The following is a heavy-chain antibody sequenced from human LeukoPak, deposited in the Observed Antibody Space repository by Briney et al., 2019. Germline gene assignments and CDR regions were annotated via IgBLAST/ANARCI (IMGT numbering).Heavy chain of an antibody. CDR1: GFTFSSYA. V-gene: IGHV3-30*04. J-gene: IGHJ4*02. Sequence: GGSLRLSCAASGFTFSSYAMHWVRQAPGKGLEWVAVISYDGSNKYYADSVKGRFTISRDNAKNSLYLQMNSLRAEDTAVYYCARDLGWQQLAIYSDYWGQGTLVTVSS. CDR3: ARDLGWQQLAIYSDY. CDR2: ISYDGSNK. D-gene: IGHD6-13*01.